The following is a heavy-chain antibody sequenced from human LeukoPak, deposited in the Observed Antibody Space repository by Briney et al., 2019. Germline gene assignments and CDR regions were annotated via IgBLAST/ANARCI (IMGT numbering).Heavy chain of an antibody. CDR3: ARDGVRERSPNYYYYGMDV. Sequence: SETLSLTCTVSGGSISSYYWSWLRQPAGKGLEWIGRIYTSGSTNYNPSLKSRVTMSVDTSKNQFSLKLSSVTAADTAVYYCARDGVRERSPNYYYYGMDVWGQGTTVTVSS. J-gene: IGHJ6*02. CDR2: IYTSGST. CDR1: GGSISSYY. V-gene: IGHV4-4*07. D-gene: IGHD1-1*01.